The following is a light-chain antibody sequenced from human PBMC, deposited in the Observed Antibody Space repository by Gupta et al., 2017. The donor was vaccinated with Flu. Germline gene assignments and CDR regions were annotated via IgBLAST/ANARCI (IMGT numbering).Light chain of an antibody. CDR1: KRVRSY. J-gene: IGKJ1*01. CDR2: EAS. V-gene: IGKV3-11*01. Sequence: PVETATLSSSASKRVRSYLPYFQQKPGHPPRLLSYEASNTATGIPARFSGSGSGTDFTPTISSLEPDDFAVYYCQHRSSGRTFGQGTKVEIK. CDR3: QHRSSGRT.